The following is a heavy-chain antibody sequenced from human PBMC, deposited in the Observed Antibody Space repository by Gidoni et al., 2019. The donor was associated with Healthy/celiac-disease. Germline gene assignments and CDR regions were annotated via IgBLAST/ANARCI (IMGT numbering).Heavy chain of an antibody. Sequence: QVQLQQSGPGLVKPSQTLSLTCAISGDSVSSNSAAWNWIRQSPSRGLEWLGRTYYRSKWYNDYAVSVKSRITINPDTSKNQFSLQLNSVTPEDTAVYYCARDDHPNYYDSSHNWFDPWGQGTLVTVSS. CDR3: ARDDHPNYYDSSHNWFDP. J-gene: IGHJ5*02. CDR1: GDSVSSNSAA. V-gene: IGHV6-1*01. D-gene: IGHD3-22*01. CDR2: TYYRSKWYN.